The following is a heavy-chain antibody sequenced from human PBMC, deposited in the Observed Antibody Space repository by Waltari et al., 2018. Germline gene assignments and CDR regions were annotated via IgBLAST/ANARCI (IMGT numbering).Heavy chain of an antibody. CDR1: GFTFSSYA. J-gene: IGHJ3*02. D-gene: IGHD1-1*01. V-gene: IGHV3-23*01. CDR3: AKDLSMRVLGAFDI. CDR2: SSGSGWST. Sequence: EVQLLESGGGLVQPGGSLRLSCAASGFTFSSYAMSWVRQAPGKGLEWVSASSGSGWSTDYADSVKGRFTISRDNSKNTLYLQMNSLRAEDTAVYYCAKDLSMRVLGAFDIWGQGTMVTVSS.